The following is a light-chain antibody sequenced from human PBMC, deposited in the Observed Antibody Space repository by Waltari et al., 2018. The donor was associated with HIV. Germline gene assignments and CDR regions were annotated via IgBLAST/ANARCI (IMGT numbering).Light chain of an antibody. CDR3: QQYNNWPRT. V-gene: IGKV3-15*01. J-gene: IGKJ1*01. Sequence: VLTQSPAPVSLSPGEGATPSCRASQSIYTNLVWYQKKPGQAPRLLIYDASTRATGIPARFSGSGSGTEFTLTISSLQYEDSAIYYCQQYNNWPRTFGQGTKVEIK. CDR1: QSIYTN. CDR2: DAS.